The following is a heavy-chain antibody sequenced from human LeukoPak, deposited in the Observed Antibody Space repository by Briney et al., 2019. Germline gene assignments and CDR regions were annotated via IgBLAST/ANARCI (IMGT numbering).Heavy chain of an antibody. D-gene: IGHD3-9*01. CDR2: INPNSGGT. CDR1: GYTFTGYY. CDR3: ARGGYDILTGTYYFDY. Sequence: ASVKVSCKASGYTFTGYYMHWVRQAPGQGLERMGWINPNSGGTNYAQKFQGRVTMTRDTSISTAYMELSRLRSDDTAVYYCARGGYDILTGTYYFDYWGQGTLVTVSS. J-gene: IGHJ4*02. V-gene: IGHV1-2*02.